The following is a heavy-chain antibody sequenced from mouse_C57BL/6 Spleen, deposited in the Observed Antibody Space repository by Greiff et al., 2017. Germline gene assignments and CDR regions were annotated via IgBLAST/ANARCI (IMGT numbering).Heavy chain of an antibody. CDR3: ARPHDGYFWFAY. D-gene: IGHD2-3*01. Sequence: EVMLVESGGDLVKPGGSLKLSCAASGFTFSSYGMSWVRQTPDKRLEWVATISSGGSYTYYPDSVKGRFTISRDNAKNTLYLQMSSLKSEDTAMYYCARPHDGYFWFAYWGQGTLVTVSA. CDR2: ISSGGSYT. J-gene: IGHJ3*01. V-gene: IGHV5-6*01. CDR1: GFTFSSYG.